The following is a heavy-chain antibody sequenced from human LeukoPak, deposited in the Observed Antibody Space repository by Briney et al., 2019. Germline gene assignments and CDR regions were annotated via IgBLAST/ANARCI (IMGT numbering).Heavy chain of an antibody. J-gene: IGHJ6*02. CDR1: GFTFSSYR. V-gene: IGHV3-48*02. CDR3: ARGLYGMDV. CDR2: ISSSSSTI. Sequence: GGALRLSCAASGFTFSSYRMKWVRQAPGKGLEWVSYISSSSSTIYYADSVKGRFTISRDNAKNSLYLQMKSLRDEDTAVYYCARGLYGMDVWGQGTTVTVSS.